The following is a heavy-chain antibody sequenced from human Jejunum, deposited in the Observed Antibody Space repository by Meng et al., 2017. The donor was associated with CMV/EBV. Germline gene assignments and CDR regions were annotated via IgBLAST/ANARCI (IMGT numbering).Heavy chain of an antibody. V-gene: IGHV3-9*01. D-gene: IGHD3-10*01. J-gene: IGHJ3*01. CDR1: TFGDYT. CDR2: LAWHSGSI. Sequence: TFGDYTLHWVRQPPGKGLEWVSGLAWHSGSIAYADSVKGRFTISRDNAKNSLFLQMNSLRPEDTALYYCAKTTNRLRRGENGSDLWGQGTLVTVSS. CDR3: AKTTNRLRRGENGSDL.